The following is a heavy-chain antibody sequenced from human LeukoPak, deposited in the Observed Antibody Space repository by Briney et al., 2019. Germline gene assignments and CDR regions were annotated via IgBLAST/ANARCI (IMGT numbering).Heavy chain of an antibody. D-gene: IGHD3-16*02. CDR2: IYSAGST. CDR3: AKSNSYGLVDI. Sequence: GGSLRLSCAASGFTVSSKYMTWVRQAPGKGLEWVSLIYSAGSTYYADSVKGRFTISRDNSKNTLYLQMNSLRVEDTAVYYCAKSNSYGLVDIWGQGTMVTVSS. CDR1: GFTVSSKY. J-gene: IGHJ3*02. V-gene: IGHV3-53*01.